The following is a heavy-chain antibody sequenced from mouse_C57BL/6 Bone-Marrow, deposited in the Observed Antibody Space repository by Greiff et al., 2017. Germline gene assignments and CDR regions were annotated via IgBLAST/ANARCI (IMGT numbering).Heavy chain of an antibody. Sequence: VQLQQPGAELVRPGSSVKLSCKASGYTFTSYWMDWVKQRPGQGLEWIGNIYPSDSDTHYNQKFKDKATLTVDKSSSTAYMQRSSLTSEDSAVYYCASPGTGPWFAYWGQGTLVTVSA. CDR3: ASPGTGPWFAY. CDR1: GYTFTSYW. J-gene: IGHJ3*01. CDR2: IYPSDSDT. D-gene: IGHD4-1*01. V-gene: IGHV1-61*01.